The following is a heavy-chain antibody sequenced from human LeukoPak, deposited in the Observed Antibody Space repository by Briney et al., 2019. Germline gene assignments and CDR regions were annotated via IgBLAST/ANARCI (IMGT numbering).Heavy chain of an antibody. CDR1: GFTFSSYG. V-gene: IGHV3-30*02. D-gene: IGHD3-3*01. CDR3: AKDSGYTIFGVVADY. Sequence: PGGSLRLSCAASGFTFSSYGMHWVRQAPGKGLEWVAFIRYDGSNKYYADSVKGRFTISRDNSKNTLYLQMNSLRAEDTAVCYCAKDSGYTIFGVVADYWGQGTLVTVSS. CDR2: IRYDGSNK. J-gene: IGHJ4*02.